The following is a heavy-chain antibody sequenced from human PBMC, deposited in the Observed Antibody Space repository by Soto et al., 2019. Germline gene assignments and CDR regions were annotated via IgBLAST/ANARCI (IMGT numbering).Heavy chain of an antibody. CDR3: ASIATTADYYYGMDV. CDR1: GYTFTSYD. V-gene: IGHV1-8*01. Sequence: GASVKVSCKASGYTFTSYDINWVRQATGQGLEWMGWMNPNSGNTGYAQKFQGRVTMTRNTSISTAYMELSSLRSEDTAVYYCASIATTADYYYGMDVWGQGTTVTVSS. D-gene: IGHD1-26*01. CDR2: MNPNSGNT. J-gene: IGHJ6*02.